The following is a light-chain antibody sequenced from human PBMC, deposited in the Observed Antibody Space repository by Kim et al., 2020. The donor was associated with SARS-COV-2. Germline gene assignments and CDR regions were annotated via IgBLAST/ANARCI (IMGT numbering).Light chain of an antibody. V-gene: IGKV1-17*01. Sequence: ASVGHRVTISCRSCQDFWNDVAGYQQNPDRAPKRLIYGASSLQSGVPSMFRGSGSATEFTLTYSSVQPEYFATYFCLLHSTYPNTVGQRTRLEIK. CDR2: GAS. CDR3: LLHSTYPNT. CDR1: QDFWND. J-gene: IGKJ5*01.